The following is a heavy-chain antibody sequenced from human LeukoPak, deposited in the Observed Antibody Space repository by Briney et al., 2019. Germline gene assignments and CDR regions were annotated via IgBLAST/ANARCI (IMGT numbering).Heavy chain of an antibody. CDR1: GGSISSYY. V-gene: IGHV4-59*01. Sequence: SETLSLTCTVSGGSISSYYWSWIRQPPGKGLEWIGDIYYSGSTNYSPSLKSRVTISIDTSKNQFSLKLSSVTAADTAVYYCARFNWGFAHQFDYWGQGTLVTVSS. D-gene: IGHD3-16*01. CDR3: ARFNWGFAHQFDY. J-gene: IGHJ4*02. CDR2: IYYSGST.